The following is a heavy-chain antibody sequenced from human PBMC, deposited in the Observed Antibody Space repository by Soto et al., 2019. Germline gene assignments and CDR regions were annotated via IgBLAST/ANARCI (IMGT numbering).Heavy chain of an antibody. V-gene: IGHV4-31*03. CDR2: IYYSGST. D-gene: IGHD4-4*01. CDR1: GGSISSGSYC. J-gene: IGHJ5*02. Sequence: ALALSCTVSGGSISSGSYCWRWIRQHPGKGLEWIGYIYYSGSTSYNQSLKSRVTILGDTSKNQFTLKLNSVTAADTAVYYCARGDSTVPLPAGFDLWGQGALVTVSS. CDR3: ARGDSTVPLPAGFDL.